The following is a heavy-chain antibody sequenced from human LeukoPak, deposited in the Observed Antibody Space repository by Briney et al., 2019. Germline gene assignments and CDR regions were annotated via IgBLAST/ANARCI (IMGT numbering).Heavy chain of an antibody. CDR1: GYTFTGDY. J-gene: IGHJ4*02. Sequence: ASVKVSCKASGYTFTGDYVHWVRQAPGQGLEWMGWINPNSGGTNYAQKFQGRVTMTRDTSINTAYMELSRLTSDDTAAYHCARDQDGYNYDYWGQGTLVTVSS. D-gene: IGHD5-24*01. CDR3: ARDQDGYNYDY. CDR2: INPNSGGT. V-gene: IGHV1-2*02.